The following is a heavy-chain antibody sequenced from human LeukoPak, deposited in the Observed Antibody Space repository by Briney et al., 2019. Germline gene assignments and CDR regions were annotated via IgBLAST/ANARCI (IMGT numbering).Heavy chain of an antibody. J-gene: IGHJ3*02. D-gene: IGHD3-16*01. CDR1: GFIFDDFG. CDR2: INWNGGST. CDR3: AKEKNYDYVWVTGDAFDI. Sequence: PGGSLRLSCAASGFIFDDFGMSWVRQAPGKGLEWVSAINWNGGSTGYADSVKGRFTISRDNSKNTLYLQMNSLRAEDTAVYYCAKEKNYDYVWVTGDAFDIWGQGTMVTVSS. V-gene: IGHV3-20*04.